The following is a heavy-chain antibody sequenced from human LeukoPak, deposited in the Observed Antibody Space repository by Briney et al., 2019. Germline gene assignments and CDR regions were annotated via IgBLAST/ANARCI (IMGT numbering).Heavy chain of an antibody. CDR2: ISSNGDNT. V-gene: IGHV3-64D*06. Sequence: GGSLRLSCSVSGFTFSTYVMHWVRQAPGKGLEYVSAISSNGDNTYYADSVKGRFTISRDNSKNTLYLQMSSLRADDTAVYYCVRGMGYWGQGTLVTVSS. CDR1: GFTFSTYV. D-gene: IGHD5-24*01. J-gene: IGHJ4*02. CDR3: VRGMGY.